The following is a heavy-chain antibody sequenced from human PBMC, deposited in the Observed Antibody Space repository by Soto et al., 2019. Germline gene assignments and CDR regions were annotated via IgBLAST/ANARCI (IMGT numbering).Heavy chain of an antibody. J-gene: IGHJ4*02. CDR1: GYTFTNYG. V-gene: IGHV1-18*01. D-gene: IGHD2-15*01. CDR2: INTYNGNT. Sequence: EASVKVSCKASGYTFTNYGISWVRQAPGQGLEWMGWINTYNGNTNHAQKLQGRVTMTTDTSTSTAYMELSSLRSEDTAVYYCAIGDCSGGSCYSVYWGQGTLVTVS. CDR3: AIGDCSGGSCYSVY.